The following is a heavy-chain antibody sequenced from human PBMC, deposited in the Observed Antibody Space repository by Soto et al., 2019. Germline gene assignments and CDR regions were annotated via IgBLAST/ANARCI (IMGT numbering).Heavy chain of an antibody. CDR3: GRGGVTPRYYYGMDV. V-gene: IGHV4-34*01. J-gene: IGHJ6*02. Sequence: PSETLSLTCAVYGGSFSGYYWSWIRQPPGKGLEWIGEINHSGSTNYNPSLKSRVTISVDTSKNQFSLKLSSVTAADTAVYYCGRGGVTPRYYYGMDVWGQGTTVTVSS. CDR2: INHSGST. CDR1: GGSFSGYY. D-gene: IGHD1-20*01.